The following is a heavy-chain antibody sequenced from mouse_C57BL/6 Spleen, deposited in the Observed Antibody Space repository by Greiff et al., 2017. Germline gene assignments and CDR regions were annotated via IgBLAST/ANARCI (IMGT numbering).Heavy chain of an antibody. V-gene: IGHV1-15*01. D-gene: IGHD1-1*01. CDR2: IDPETGGT. Sequence: QVQLQQSGAELVRPGASVTLSCKASGYTFTDYEMHWVKQTPVHGLEWIGAIDPETGGTAYNQKFKGKASMTADKSSSTAYMELRSLTSEDSAVYYCTAPRSSYYFDYWGQGTTLTVSS. CDR3: TAPRSSYYFDY. J-gene: IGHJ2*01. CDR1: GYTFTDYE.